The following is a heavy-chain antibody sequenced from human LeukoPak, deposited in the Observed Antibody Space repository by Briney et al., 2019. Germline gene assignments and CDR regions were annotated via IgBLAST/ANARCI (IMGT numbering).Heavy chain of an antibody. CDR1: GFTFSSYA. Sequence: GGSLRLSCAASGFTFSSYAMSWVRQAPGKGLEWVSSISGNGGSTYYAVSVQGRFTISRDNSKNTLYLQMNSLKVEDTAVYYCAKNRWAARIIIAAFDIWSQGRMVTVYS. CDR3: AKNRWAARIIIAAFDI. D-gene: IGHD6-6*01. V-gene: IGHV3-23*01. J-gene: IGHJ3*02. CDR2: ISGNGGST.